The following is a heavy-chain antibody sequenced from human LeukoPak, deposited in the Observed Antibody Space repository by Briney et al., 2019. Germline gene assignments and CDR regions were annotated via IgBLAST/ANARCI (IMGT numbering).Heavy chain of an antibody. Sequence: ASVKVSCKASGYTFTSYDINWVRQATGQGLEWMGWMNPNSGNTGYAQKFQGRVTMTRNASISTAYMELSSLRSEDTAVYYYARGFRLRLWSDYGEYYYYYGMDVWGQGTTVTVSS. CDR1: GYTFTSYD. D-gene: IGHD4-17*01. J-gene: IGHJ6*02. CDR2: MNPNSGNT. CDR3: ARGFRLRLWSDYGEYYYYYGMDV. V-gene: IGHV1-8*01.